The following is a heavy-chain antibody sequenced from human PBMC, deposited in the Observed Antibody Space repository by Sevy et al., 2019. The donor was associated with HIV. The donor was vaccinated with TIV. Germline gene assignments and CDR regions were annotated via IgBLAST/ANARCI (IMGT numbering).Heavy chain of an antibody. CDR3: ARANAYLASDAFDI. V-gene: IGHV4-59*01. CDR2: MYYTGIT. J-gene: IGHJ3*02. CDR1: GGSISSYY. Sequence: SETLSLTCTVSGGSISSYYWSWIRQPPGKGLEWIGYMYYTGITNYNPSLKSRVTISVDTSKNQVSLKLSSVTAADTAVYYCARANAYLASDAFDIWGQGTLVTVSS. D-gene: IGHD1-26*01.